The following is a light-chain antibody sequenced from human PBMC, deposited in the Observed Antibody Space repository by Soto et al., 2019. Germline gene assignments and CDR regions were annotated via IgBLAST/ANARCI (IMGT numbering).Light chain of an antibody. V-gene: IGKV1-33*01. CDR3: AQYGNLPIT. Sequence: DIQMTQSPSSLSASVGDRVTITCQASQDITNYLNWYRQKPGKAPKLLIYDASNLQTGVPSRFSGGGSGTDFTFTISSLQPEDIATYYCAQYGNLPITFGGGTKVEIK. CDR2: DAS. J-gene: IGKJ4*01. CDR1: QDITNY.